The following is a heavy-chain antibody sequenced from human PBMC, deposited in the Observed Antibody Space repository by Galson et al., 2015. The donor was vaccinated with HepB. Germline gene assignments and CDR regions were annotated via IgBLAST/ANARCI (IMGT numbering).Heavy chain of an antibody. CDR3: ARLENWGSYY. D-gene: IGHD7-27*01. J-gene: IGHJ4*02. V-gene: IGHV3-53*01. CDR2: TYNGGNT. Sequence: SLRLSCAASGFIVTSNYMSWVRQAPEKGLEWVSTTYNGGNTDYAGSVKGRFTISIDISKNTLYLQMNSLRAEDTAVYYCARLENWGSYYWGRGTLVTVSS. CDR1: GFIVTSNY.